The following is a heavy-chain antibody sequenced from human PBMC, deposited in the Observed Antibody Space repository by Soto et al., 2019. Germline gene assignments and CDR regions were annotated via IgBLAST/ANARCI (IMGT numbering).Heavy chain of an antibody. Sequence: QVQLVESGGGVVQPGRFLRLSCAASGFTFSSYAMHWVRQAPGKGLEWVAVISYDGSNKYYADSVKGRFTISRDNSKNTLYLQMNSLRAEDTAVYYCARGARYSSGFGSTFDYWGQGTLVTVSS. CDR2: ISYDGSNK. CDR3: ARGARYSSGFGSTFDY. D-gene: IGHD6-19*01. CDR1: GFTFSSYA. J-gene: IGHJ4*02. V-gene: IGHV3-30-3*01.